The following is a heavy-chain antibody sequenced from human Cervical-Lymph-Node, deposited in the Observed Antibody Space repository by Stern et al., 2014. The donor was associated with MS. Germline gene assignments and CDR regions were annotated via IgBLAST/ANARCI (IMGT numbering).Heavy chain of an antibody. J-gene: IGHJ3*01. V-gene: IGHV3-53*01. Sequence: EMQLVESGGGLIQPGGSLRLSCAAPGFIVSKNYMSWVRQAPGKGLEWVSLIYTDVSTYYQSSEKGRITISRGSSRNKLFLQMSSLKAEDTAMYYCARTIFGVNAAAMAPDAFDSWGQGTMVTVSS. CDR1: GFIVSKNY. CDR3: ARTIFGVNAAAMAPDAFDS. D-gene: IGHD3-3*01. CDR2: IYTDVST.